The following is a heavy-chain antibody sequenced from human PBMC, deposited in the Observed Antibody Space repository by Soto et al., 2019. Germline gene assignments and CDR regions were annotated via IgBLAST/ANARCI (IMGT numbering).Heavy chain of an antibody. CDR2: IWYDGSNK. V-gene: IGHV3-33*01. D-gene: IGHD6-19*01. CDR3: ARGQQWLVRRYYFDY. CDR1: GFTFSRYG. Sequence: QVQLVESGGGVVQPVRSLRLSRAASGFTFSRYGMHWVRQAPGKGLEWVAVIWYDGSNKYYADSVKGRFTISRDNSKNPLYLQMNSLRAEDTAVYYCARGQQWLVRRYYFDYWGQGTLVTVSS. J-gene: IGHJ4*02.